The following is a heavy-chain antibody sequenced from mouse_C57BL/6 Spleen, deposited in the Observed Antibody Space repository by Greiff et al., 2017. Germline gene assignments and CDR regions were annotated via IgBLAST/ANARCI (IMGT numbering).Heavy chain of an antibody. CDR1: GYTFTDYY. Sequence: EVQLQQSGPELVKPGASVKISCKASGYTFTDYYMNWVKQSHGKSLEWIGDINPNNGGTSYNQKFKGKATLTVDKSSSTAYMELRSLTSEDSAVYYCANGRYYAMDYWGQGTSVTVSS. CDR2: INPNNGGT. CDR3: ANGRYYAMDY. V-gene: IGHV1-26*01. J-gene: IGHJ4*01.